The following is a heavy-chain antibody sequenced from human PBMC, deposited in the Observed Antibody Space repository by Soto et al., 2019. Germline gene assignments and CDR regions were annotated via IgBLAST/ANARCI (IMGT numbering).Heavy chain of an antibody. CDR2: IKSDGSRT. Sequence: EVQLVESGGGLVQPGGSLRLSCAASGFTFSSSWMHWVRQPPGKGLVWVSRIKSDGSRTSYADSVKGRFTISRDNAKNTLYLQMNSLRAEDTAVYYCARDPHGDNGDDSPHDAFDIWGQGTMVTVSS. V-gene: IGHV3-74*01. D-gene: IGHD2-8*01. J-gene: IGHJ3*02. CDR3: ARDPHGDNGDDSPHDAFDI. CDR1: GFTFSSSW.